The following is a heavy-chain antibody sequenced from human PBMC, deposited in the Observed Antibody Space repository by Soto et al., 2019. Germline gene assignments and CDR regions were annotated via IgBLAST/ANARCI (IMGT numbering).Heavy chain of an antibody. D-gene: IGHD2-15*01. V-gene: IGHV4-61*01. CDR3: ARDRVGYCSGGSCYVDYYYYYGMDV. J-gene: IGHJ6*02. Sequence: QVQLQESGPGLVKPSETLSLTCTVSGGSVSSGSYYWSWIRQPPGKGLEWIGYIYYSGSTNYNPSLTSRVTTSVDTSKNQFSLKLSSVTAADTAVYYCARDRVGYCSGGSCYVDYYYYYGMDVWGQGTTVTVSS. CDR2: IYYSGST. CDR1: GGSVSSGSYY.